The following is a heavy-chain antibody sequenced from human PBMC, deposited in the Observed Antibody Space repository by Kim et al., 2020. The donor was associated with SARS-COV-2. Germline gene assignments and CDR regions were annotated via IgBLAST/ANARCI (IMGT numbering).Heavy chain of an antibody. V-gene: IGHV3-30*03. Sequence: GGSLRLSCAASGFTFSSYGMHWVRQAPGKGLEWVAVISYDGSNKYYADSVKGRFTISRDNSKNTLYLQMNSLRAEDTAVYYCAHAPYSSWFDYWGQGPLVTVSS. D-gene: IGHD6-19*01. CDR1: GFTFSSYG. J-gene: IGHJ4*02. CDR3: AHAPYSSWFDY. CDR2: ISYDGSNK.